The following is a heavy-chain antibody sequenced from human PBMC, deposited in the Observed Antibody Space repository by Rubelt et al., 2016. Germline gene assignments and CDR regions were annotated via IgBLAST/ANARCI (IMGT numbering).Heavy chain of an antibody. CDR1: GFTFSSYG. D-gene: IGHD2-8*01. V-gene: IGHV3-30*02. CDR2: IRYDGSNK. Sequence: QVQLVESGGGVVQPGGSLRLSCAASGFTFSSYGMHWVLQAPGKGLEWVAFIRYDGSNKYYADSVKGRFTISRDNSKNTLYLQMNSLRAEDTAVYYCARAQRIRLLMVYAPTFDYWGQGTLVTVSS. J-gene: IGHJ4*02. CDR3: ARAQRIRLLMVYAPTFDY.